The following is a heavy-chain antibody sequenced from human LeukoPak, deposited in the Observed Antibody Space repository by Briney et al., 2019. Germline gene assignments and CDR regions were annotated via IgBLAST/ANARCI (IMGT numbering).Heavy chain of an antibody. CDR1: GGSFSGYY. Sequence: SETLSLTCAVYGGSFSGYYWSWIRQPPGKGLEWIGEINHSGSTNYNPSLKSRVTISVDTSKNQFSLKLSSVTAADTAVHYCARPRTRNYYDSSGYSHWGQGTLVTVSS. J-gene: IGHJ1*01. D-gene: IGHD3-22*01. CDR3: ARPRTRNYYDSSGYSH. CDR2: INHSGST. V-gene: IGHV4-34*01.